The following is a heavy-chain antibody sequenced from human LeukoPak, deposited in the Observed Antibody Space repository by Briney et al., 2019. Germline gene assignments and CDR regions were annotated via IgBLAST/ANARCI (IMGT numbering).Heavy chain of an antibody. V-gene: IGHV3-30-3*01. CDR1: GFTFSSYA. J-gene: IGHJ4*02. D-gene: IGHD5-24*01. CDR3: ARDLGDGYNKGDQG. Sequence: GGSLKLSCAASGFTFSSYAMHWVRQAPGKGLEWVAVISYDGSNKYYADSVKGRFTISRDNSKNTLYLQMNSLRAEDTAVYYCARDLGDGYNKGDQGWGQGTLVTVSS. CDR2: ISYDGSNK.